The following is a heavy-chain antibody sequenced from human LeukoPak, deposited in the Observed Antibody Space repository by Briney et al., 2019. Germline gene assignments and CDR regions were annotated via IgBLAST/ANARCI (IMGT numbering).Heavy chain of an antibody. CDR3: ARGGGYSGYSDRAHYYYYMDV. CDR1: GGSISRYY. J-gene: IGHJ6*03. V-gene: IGHV4-59*01. CDR2: IYYSGST. D-gene: IGHD5-12*01. Sequence: SETLSLTCTVSGGSISRYYWSWIRQPPGKGLEWIGFIYYSGSTNYNPSLKSRVTISVDTSKNQISLKLSSVTAADTALYYCARGGGYSGYSDRAHYYYYMDVWGKGTTVTISS.